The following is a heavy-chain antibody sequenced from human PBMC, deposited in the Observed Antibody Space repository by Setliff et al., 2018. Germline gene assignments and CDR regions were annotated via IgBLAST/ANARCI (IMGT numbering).Heavy chain of an antibody. J-gene: IGHJ6*03. V-gene: IGHV7-4-1*01. Sequence: ASVKVSCKASGYTFTTYAMGWMRQIPGQGLEWMGWINTNTGNPNYDQGFTGRFVFSLDTSVSTAYLQIYSLKAEDTAVYYCARASRFGTAIYKGDYYMDVWGNGTTVTVSS. CDR2: INTNTGNP. CDR1: GYTFTTYA. D-gene: IGHD2-21*02. CDR3: ARASRFGTAIYKGDYYMDV.